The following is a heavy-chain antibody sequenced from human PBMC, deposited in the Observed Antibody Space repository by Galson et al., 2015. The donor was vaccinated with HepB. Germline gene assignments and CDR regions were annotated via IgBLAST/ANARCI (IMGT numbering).Heavy chain of an antibody. CDR3: AQLGTGY. D-gene: IGHD6-13*01. J-gene: IGHJ4*02. V-gene: IGHV3-53*01. CDR2: IHGGNNK. Sequence: SLRLSCAASGFSIRSHYMNWVRQAPGKGLEWVSLIHGGNNKYYADSVKGRFTISRDDSSNTLYLQMNSLRAEDTVVYYCAQLGTGYRGQGTLVTVSS. CDR1: GFSIRSHY.